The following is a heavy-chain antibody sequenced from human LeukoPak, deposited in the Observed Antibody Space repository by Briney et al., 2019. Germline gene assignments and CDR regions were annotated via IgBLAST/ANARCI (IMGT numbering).Heavy chain of an antibody. CDR3: ARAGAAAGTPFDY. CDR2: ITSYNGNT. Sequence: ASVKVSCKASGYTFSSYGISWVRQAPGQGLEWMGWITSYNGNTKYTQQLQGRVTMTTDTSTGTAYMELRSLRSDDTAVYYCARAGAAAGTPFDYWGQGTLVTVSS. CDR1: GYTFSSYG. J-gene: IGHJ4*02. V-gene: IGHV1-18*01. D-gene: IGHD6-13*01.